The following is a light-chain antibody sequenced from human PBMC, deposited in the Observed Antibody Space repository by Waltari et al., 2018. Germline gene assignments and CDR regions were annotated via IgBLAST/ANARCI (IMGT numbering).Light chain of an antibody. CDR3: PAWDSSTVV. V-gene: IGLV3-1*01. J-gene: IGLJ2*01. CDR2: QDS. CDR1: ALGEQY. Sequence: SYDLTQPPSLSVSPGQTARITCSGDALGEQYGCWYQQKPGQSPVLVIYQDSQRPSGNPVRFSGSHSTNTATLTISGTQAMDESDYYCPAWDSSTVVFGGGTKLTVL.